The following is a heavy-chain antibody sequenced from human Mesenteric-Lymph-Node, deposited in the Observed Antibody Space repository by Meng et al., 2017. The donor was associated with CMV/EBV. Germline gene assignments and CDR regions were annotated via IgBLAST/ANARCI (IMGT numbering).Heavy chain of an antibody. CDR1: GFTFSSYS. D-gene: IGHD4-17*01. V-gene: IGHV3-21*01. CDR2: ISSSSTYI. Sequence: GGSLRLSCAASGFTFSSYSMNWLRQAPGRGLEWVSSISSSSTYIYYADSVKGRFTISRDNAKNSLYLQMNSLKAEDTAVYYCARGAHDYGDPVYAFDMWGQGTMVTVSS. CDR3: ARGAHDYGDPVYAFDM. J-gene: IGHJ3*02.